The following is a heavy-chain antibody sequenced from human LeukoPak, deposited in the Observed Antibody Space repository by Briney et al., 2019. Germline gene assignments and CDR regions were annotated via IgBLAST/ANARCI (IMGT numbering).Heavy chain of an antibody. V-gene: IGHV3-7*05. J-gene: IGHJ4*02. CDR2: IKQDGSEK. CDR1: GFTFTTYC. Sequence: RPGGSLRLSCAASGFTFTTYCMSWVRQAPGKGLEWVANIKQDGSEKYYVDSVNGRFTISRDNSKNTLYLQMNSLRAEDTAVYYCAKDLGLNIIVVVPAASGGDYWGQGTLVTVSS. CDR3: AKDLGLNIIVVVPAASGGDY. D-gene: IGHD2-2*01.